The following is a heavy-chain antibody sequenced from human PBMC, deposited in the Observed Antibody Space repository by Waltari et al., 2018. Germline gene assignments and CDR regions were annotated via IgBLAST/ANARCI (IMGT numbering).Heavy chain of an antibody. V-gene: IGHV3-15*01. J-gene: IGHJ4*02. CDR1: GFAFSDAW. CDR3: VAPWTI. D-gene: IGHD3-3*01. CDR2: IKDKSDGGTT. Sequence: EGQLVESGGGLVQPGGSVTVSCAASGFAFSDAWMSWVRQVPGKGLEWVGRIKDKSDGGTTDYATPVKGRFTISRDDSKNLLSLEMNSLKTDDTGVYYCVAPWTIWGQGTLVTVSS.